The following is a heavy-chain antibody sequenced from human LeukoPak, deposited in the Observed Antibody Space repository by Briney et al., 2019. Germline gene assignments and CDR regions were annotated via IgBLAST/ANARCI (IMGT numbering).Heavy chain of an antibody. CDR2: ISDSGGST. D-gene: IGHD2-15*01. V-gene: IGHV3-23*01. J-gene: IGHJ4*02. Sequence: PGGSLRLSCVASGLTFSSYPMIWVRQAPGKGLEWVSTISDSGGSTYYADSVKGRFTISRNNSGSTLYLQMNSLRVEDTAVYYCAKRIGDYWGQGTLVTVSS. CDR1: GLTFSSYP. CDR3: AKRIGDY.